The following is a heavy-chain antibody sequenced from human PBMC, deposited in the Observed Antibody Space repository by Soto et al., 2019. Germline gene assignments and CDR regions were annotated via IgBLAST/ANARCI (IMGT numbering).Heavy chain of an antibody. V-gene: IGHV4-59*01. CDR1: GGSISSYY. CDR3: TSGVNWNDVSDY. J-gene: IGHJ4*02. Sequence: SETLSLTCTVSGGSISSYYWTWIRQPPGKGLEWIGYIYSNGRTNYNPSLKSRVTISVYTSKNQFSLKLRSVTAADTAVYYCTSGVNWNDVSDYWGQGTLVTVSS. CDR2: IYSNGRT. D-gene: IGHD1-20*01.